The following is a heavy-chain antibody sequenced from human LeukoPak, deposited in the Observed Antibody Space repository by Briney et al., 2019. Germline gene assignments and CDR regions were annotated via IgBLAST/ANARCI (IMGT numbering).Heavy chain of an antibody. D-gene: IGHD5-18*01. Sequence: PGGSLRLSCAASGFTFSSYAMSWVRQAPGKGLEWVSAISGSGGSTYYADSVEGRFTISRDNSKNTLYLQMNSLRAEDTAVYYCAKDEELGYNYGAIDYWGQGTLVTVSS. CDR2: ISGSGGST. V-gene: IGHV3-23*01. CDR3: AKDEELGYNYGAIDY. CDR1: GFTFSSYA. J-gene: IGHJ4*02.